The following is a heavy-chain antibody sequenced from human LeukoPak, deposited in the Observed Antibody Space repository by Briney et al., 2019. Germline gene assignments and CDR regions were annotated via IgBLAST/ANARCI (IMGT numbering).Heavy chain of an antibody. V-gene: IGHV3-21*01. CDR2: INGGGTYT. D-gene: IGHD3-22*01. J-gene: IGHJ4*02. CDR1: GFIFSSYS. CDR3: ERDFDSSGRIDY. Sequence: PGGSLRLSCAASGFIFSSYSMHWVRQTPGKGLEWVSFINGGGTYTYYADSVKGRVTISRDNAKNSLSLHLNSLRAEDTAVYYCERDFDSSGRIDYWGQGTLVTVSS.